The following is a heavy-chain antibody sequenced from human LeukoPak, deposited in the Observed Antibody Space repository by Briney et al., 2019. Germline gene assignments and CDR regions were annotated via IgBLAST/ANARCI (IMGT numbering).Heavy chain of an antibody. V-gene: IGHV4-59*12. D-gene: IGHD4-23*01. CDR1: GGSISSYY. CDR2: IYYSGST. J-gene: IGHJ1*01. Sequence: PSETPSLTCTVSGGSISSYYWSWIRQPPGKGLEWIGYIYYSGSTNYNPSLKSRVTISVDTSKNQFSLKLSSVTAADTAVYYCASVDDYGGNSEYFQHWGQGTLVTVSS. CDR3: ASVDDYGGNSEYFQH.